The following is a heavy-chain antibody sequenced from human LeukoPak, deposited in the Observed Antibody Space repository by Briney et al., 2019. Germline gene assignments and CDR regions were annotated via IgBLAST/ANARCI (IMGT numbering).Heavy chain of an antibody. V-gene: IGHV4-39*01. J-gene: IGHJ3*02. D-gene: IGHD5-12*01. CDR1: GGSINNDNYC. CDR3: ARPRYAGGIDAFYI. CDR2: ITYSGSA. Sequence: SETLSLTCSVSGGSINNDNYCRGWIRQPPGKGLEWIGTITYSGSAYYNPSLESRVTISIDPSKNQFSLTLSSVTAADTAIYYCARPRYAGGIDAFYIWGPGTMVTVSS.